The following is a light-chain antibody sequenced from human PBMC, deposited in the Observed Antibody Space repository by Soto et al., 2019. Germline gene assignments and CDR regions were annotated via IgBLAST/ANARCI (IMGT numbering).Light chain of an antibody. V-gene: IGLV1-47*01. Sequence: QSARTQPPSASGTPGQRVTISCSGSSSNIGSNYVYWYQQLPGTAPKLLIYRNNQRPSGVPDRFSGSKSGTSASLAISGLRSEDEADYYCAAWDDSLSGLVFGTGTKVTVL. J-gene: IGLJ1*01. CDR1: SSNIGSNY. CDR3: AAWDDSLSGLV. CDR2: RNN.